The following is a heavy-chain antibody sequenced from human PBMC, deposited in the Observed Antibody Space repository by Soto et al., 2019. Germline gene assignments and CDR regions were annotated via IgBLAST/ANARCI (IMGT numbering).Heavy chain of an antibody. CDR1: GFTFSSYS. V-gene: IGHV3-48*02. CDR2: ISSSSSTI. D-gene: IGHD6-13*01. Sequence: LRLSCAASGFTFSSYSMNWVRQAPGKGLEWVSYISSSSSTIYYADSVKGRFTITRDNAKNSLYLQMNSLRDEDTAVYYCARGGSSWYLDYYGMDVWGQGTTVTVS. J-gene: IGHJ6*02. CDR3: ARGGSSWYLDYYGMDV.